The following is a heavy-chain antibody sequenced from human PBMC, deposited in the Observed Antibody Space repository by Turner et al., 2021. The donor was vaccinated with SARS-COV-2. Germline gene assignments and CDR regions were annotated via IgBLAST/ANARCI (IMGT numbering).Heavy chain of an antibody. Sequence: EVQPVVSGGGLVQPGGSLRLSCAASGFTVSSTYMSWVRQAPGKGLEWVSVIYSGGSTYYADSVKGRFTISRDNSKNTLYLQMNSLRAEDTAVYYCARDLEAAAGPWGQGTLVTVSS. CDR1: GFTVSSTY. CDR2: IYSGGST. V-gene: IGHV3-66*01. D-gene: IGHD6-13*01. J-gene: IGHJ4*02. CDR3: ARDLEAAAGP.